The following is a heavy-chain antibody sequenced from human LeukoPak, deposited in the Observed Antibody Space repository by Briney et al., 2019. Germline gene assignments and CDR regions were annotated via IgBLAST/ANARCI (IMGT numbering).Heavy chain of an antibody. CDR2: ISSSSTI. CDR3: AGGPPGGYYYYMDV. J-gene: IGHJ6*03. CDR1: GFTFSSYS. Sequence: GGSLRLSCAASGFTFSSYSMNWVRQAPGKGLEWVSYISSSSTIYYADSVKGLFTISRDNAKNSLYLQMNSLRAEDTAVYYCAGGPPGGYYYYMDVWGKGTTVTVSS. D-gene: IGHD2-15*01. V-gene: IGHV3-48*01.